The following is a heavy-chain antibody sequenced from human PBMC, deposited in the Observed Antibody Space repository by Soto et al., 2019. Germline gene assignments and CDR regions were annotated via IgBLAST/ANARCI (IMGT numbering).Heavy chain of an antibody. J-gene: IGHJ6*03. CDR3: ARDRRYDFWNGYSYYYYVDV. Sequence: GGSLRLSCAASGFTFSSYEMNWVRQAPGKGLEWVSYISSSGSTIYYADSVKGRFTISRDNAKNSLYLQMNSLRAEDTAVYYSARDRRYDFWNGYSYYYYVDVWGKGTTATVSS. D-gene: IGHD3-3*01. CDR1: GFTFSSYE. CDR2: ISSSGSTI. V-gene: IGHV3-48*03.